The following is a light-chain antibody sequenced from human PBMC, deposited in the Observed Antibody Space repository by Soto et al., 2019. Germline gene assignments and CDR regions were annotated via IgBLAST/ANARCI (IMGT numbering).Light chain of an antibody. CDR1: ESIDNW. CDR3: QQYNTYS. Sequence: DIQMTQSPSTLSASVGDTVTITCRASESIDNWLAWYQQKPGKAPKLLIFAASTLVRGVPSRFSGSGSGTEFTLTINSLQPDDFATYYCQQYNTYSFGQGTKVDIK. V-gene: IGKV1-5*01. J-gene: IGKJ1*01. CDR2: AAS.